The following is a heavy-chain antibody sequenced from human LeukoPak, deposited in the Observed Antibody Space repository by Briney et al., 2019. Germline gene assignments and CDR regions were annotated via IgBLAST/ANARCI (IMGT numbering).Heavy chain of an antibody. CDR1: GFTFSSYA. J-gene: IGHJ6*02. CDR3: ARDTYYDFWSGSPYYYGMDV. V-gene: IGHV3-30-3*01. Sequence: GRSLRLSCAASGFTFSSYAMHWVRQAPGKGLEWVAVISYNGSNKYYADSVKGRFTISRDNSKNTLYLQMNSLRAEDTAVYYCARDTYYDFWSGSPYYYGMDVWGQGTTVTVSS. CDR2: ISYNGSNK. D-gene: IGHD3-3*01.